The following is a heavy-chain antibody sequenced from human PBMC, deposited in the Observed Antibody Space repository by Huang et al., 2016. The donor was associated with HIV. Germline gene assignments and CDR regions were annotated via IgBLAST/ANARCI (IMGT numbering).Heavy chain of an antibody. D-gene: IGHD3-10*01. CDR1: GFTFDDYA. Sequence: EVQLVESGVGLVQPGRSLRLSCAASGFTFDDYAMHWVRHAPGKGLEWVSGIRWNRGSIGYADSVKGRFTISRDNAKNALYRQMNSLRAEDTALYYCAKDNRANYYGSGSYFDYWGQGTLVTVSS. CDR3: AKDNRANYYGSGSYFDY. V-gene: IGHV3-9*01. CDR2: IRWNRGSI. J-gene: IGHJ4*02.